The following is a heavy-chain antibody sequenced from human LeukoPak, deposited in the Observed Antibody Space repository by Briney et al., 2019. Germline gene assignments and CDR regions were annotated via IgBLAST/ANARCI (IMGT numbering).Heavy chain of an antibody. Sequence: SETLSLTCTVSGGSISSYYWSWIRQPPRQGLEWIGYIHYSGTTNYSPSLKSRVTMSLDTSKKYFSLNLRSVTAADTAVYYCARADWGYWYLDLWGRGTLVTVSS. CDR1: GGSISSYY. CDR2: IHYSGTT. D-gene: IGHD7-27*01. V-gene: IGHV4-59*01. J-gene: IGHJ2*01. CDR3: ARADWGYWYLDL.